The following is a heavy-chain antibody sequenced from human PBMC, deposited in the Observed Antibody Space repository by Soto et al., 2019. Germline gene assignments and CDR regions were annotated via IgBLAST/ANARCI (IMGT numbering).Heavy chain of an antibody. V-gene: IGHV4-59*01. CDR2: ISYSGST. CDR3: ARVGGSRTTGFDY. CDR1: GGSISSYY. J-gene: IGHJ4*02. Sequence: QVQLQESGPGLVKPSETLSLTCTVSGGSISSYYWSWIRQPPGKGLEWIGDISYSGSTSYNPSLTSRITISVDTSKNQFSLKVSSVTAADTALYYCARVGGSRTTGFDYWGQGTLVTVSS. D-gene: IGHD1-1*01.